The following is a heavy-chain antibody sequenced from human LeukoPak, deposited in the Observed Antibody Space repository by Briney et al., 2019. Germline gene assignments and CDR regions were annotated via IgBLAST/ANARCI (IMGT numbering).Heavy chain of an antibody. CDR1: GFTFSSYS. CDR2: ISSSSSYI. D-gene: IGHD3-16*01. V-gene: IGHV3-21*01. CDR3: ARGGQLGHLEYFQH. J-gene: IGHJ1*01. Sequence: GGSLRLSCAASGFTFSSYSMNWVRQAPGKGLEWVSFISSSSSYIYYADSVKGRFNISRDNAKNSLYLQMNSLRTGDTAVYYCARGGQLGHLEYFQHWGQGTLVTVSS.